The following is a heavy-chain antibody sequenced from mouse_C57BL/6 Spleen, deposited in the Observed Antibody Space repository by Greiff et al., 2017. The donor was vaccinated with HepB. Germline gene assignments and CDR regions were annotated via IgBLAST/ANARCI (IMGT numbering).Heavy chain of an antibody. CDR2: IYPGDGDT. CDR3: ARPAKAPYYYGSSYDYAMDY. J-gene: IGHJ4*01. CDR1: GYAFSSSW. V-gene: IGHV1-82*01. Sequence: QVQLKESGPELVKPGASVKISCKASGYAFSSSWMNWVKQRPGKGLEWIGRIYPGDGDTNYNGKFKGKATLTADKSSSTAYMQLSSLTSEDSAVYVCARPAKAPYYYGSSYDYAMDYWGQGTSVTVSS. D-gene: IGHD1-1*01.